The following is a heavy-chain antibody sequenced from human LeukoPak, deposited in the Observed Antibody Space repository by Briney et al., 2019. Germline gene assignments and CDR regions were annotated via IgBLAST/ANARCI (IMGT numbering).Heavy chain of an antibody. CDR2: ISAYNGNR. J-gene: IGHJ6*03. CDR1: RYTFTSYG. D-gene: IGHD4-11*01. CDR3: ASVRVTTWAPDGHMDV. V-gene: IGHV1-18*01. Sequence: GASVKVSCKASRYTFTSYGISWVRQAPGQGLEWMGWISAYNGNRNYAQKLQGRVTITTDDSTSTAYMEVSSLRIEDTAVYYCASVRVTTWAPDGHMDVWGKGTTVTVSS.